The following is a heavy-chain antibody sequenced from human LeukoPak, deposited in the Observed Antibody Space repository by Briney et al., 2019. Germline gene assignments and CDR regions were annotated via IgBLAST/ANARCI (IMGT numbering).Heavy chain of an antibody. CDR2: INPNSGGT. V-gene: IGHV1-2*02. D-gene: IGHD2-15*01. J-gene: IGHJ5*02. CDR3: ARAGAYGYCSGGSCYNWFDP. Sequence: GASVKVSCKASGYTFTCYYMHWVRQAPGQGLEWMGWINPNSGGTNYAQKFQGRVTMTRDTSISTAYMELSRLRSDDTAVYYCARAGAYGYCSGGSCYNWFDPWGQGTLVTVSS. CDR1: GYTFTCYY.